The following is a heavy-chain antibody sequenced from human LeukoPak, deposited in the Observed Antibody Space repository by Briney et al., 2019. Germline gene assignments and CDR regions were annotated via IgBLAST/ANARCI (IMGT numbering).Heavy chain of an antibody. CDR1: GXTFNNYY. D-gene: IGHD1-7*01. V-gene: IGHV3-7*05. J-gene: IGHJ4*02. CDR2: IKQGGSDR. CDR3: ARENSWKYDY. Sequence: GGSLRLSCAASGXTFNNYYMAWVRXAPGKGLEWVANIKQGGSDRSYVDSVKGRFPISRENAKNSLYLQMNSLRAEDTAVYYCARENSWKYDYWGQGTLVTVPS.